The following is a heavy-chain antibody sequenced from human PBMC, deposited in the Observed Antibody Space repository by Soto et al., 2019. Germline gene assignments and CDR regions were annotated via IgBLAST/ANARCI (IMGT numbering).Heavy chain of an antibody. Sequence: SQTRSLNCTVSGGSISGYYGRRIRLPPGKGLEWIGYMYNTGSTVYNPSFKSRVTISVDTSKNQFSLKLNSVTAADTAVYYCARDLWGYCGTDCYPLDVWGQGTTVTVS. J-gene: IGHJ6*02. D-gene: IGHD2-21*02. CDR1: GGSISGYY. CDR2: MYNTGST. CDR3: ARDLWGYCGTDCYPLDV. V-gene: IGHV4-59*01.